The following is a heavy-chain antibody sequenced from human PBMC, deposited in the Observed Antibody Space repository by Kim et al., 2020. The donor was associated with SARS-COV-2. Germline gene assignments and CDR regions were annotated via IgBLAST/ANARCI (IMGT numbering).Heavy chain of an antibody. V-gene: IGHV4-59*08. CDR2: IYYSGST. D-gene: IGHD6-13*01. CDR1: GGSISSYY. Sequence: SETLSLTCTVSGGSISSYYWSWIRQPPGKGLEWIGYIYYSGSTNYNPSLKSRVTISVDTSKNQFSLKLSSVTAADTAVYYCARHGSKMYSSSNGLDYWGQGTLVTVSS. CDR3: ARHGSKMYSSSNGLDY. J-gene: IGHJ4*02.